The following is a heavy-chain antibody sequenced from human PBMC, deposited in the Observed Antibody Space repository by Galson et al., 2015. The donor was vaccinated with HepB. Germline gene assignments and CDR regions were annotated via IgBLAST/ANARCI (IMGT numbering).Heavy chain of an antibody. D-gene: IGHD1-20*01. Sequence: SLRLSCAASGFTFSAYAMSWVRQAPGKGLEWVSTISGNGASTYYANSVKDRFTVSRDNSQNLVYLQMNSLRAEDTAVYYCAKLLQPTISATSTFYYYSMDVWGQGTTGTVSS. CDR1: GFTFSAYA. CDR2: ISGNGAST. V-gene: IGHV3-23*01. J-gene: IGHJ6*02. CDR3: AKLLQPTISATSTFYYYSMDV.